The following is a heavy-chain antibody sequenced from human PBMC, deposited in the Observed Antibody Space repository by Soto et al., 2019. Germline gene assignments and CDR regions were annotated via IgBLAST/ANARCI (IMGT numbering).Heavy chain of an antibody. CDR1: GAALNSGNYY. J-gene: IGHJ5*02. V-gene: IGHV4-31*03. D-gene: IGHD2-21*01. CDR2: IYVTGAV. Sequence: SEALSLTCSVSGAALNSGNYYWSWIRQVPGKGPEWIGHIYVTGAVDYNPSLRDRITISQDTSERQFSLNLRLVTAADTAVYYCARLRIATNNYKWFDPWGQGTLVTVSS. CDR3: ARLRIATNNYKWFDP.